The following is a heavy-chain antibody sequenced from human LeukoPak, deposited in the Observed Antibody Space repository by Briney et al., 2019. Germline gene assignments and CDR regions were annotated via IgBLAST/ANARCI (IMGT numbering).Heavy chain of an antibody. J-gene: IGHJ4*02. CDR1: GFTFSSYW. CDR3: ARVRAEYFYGSGTYYPDY. Sequence: PGGSLRLSCAASGFTFSSYWMSWVRQAPGKGLQWVANIKQDGSEKYYVDSVKGRFTISKDNAKNSLYLQMNSLRAEDTAVYYCARVRAEYFYGSGTYYPDYWGQGTLVTVSS. V-gene: IGHV3-7*01. CDR2: IKQDGSEK. D-gene: IGHD3-10*01.